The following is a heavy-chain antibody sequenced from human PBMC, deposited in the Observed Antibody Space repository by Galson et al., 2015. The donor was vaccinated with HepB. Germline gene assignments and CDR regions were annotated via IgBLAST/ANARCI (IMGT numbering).Heavy chain of an antibody. D-gene: IGHD2-15*01. CDR2: ISAYNRNT. J-gene: IGHJ5*02. CDR3: ARGALVVVVDATQNNWFDP. V-gene: IGHV1-18*01. CDR1: GYTFSTYS. Sequence: SVKVSCKASGYTFSTYSITWVRQAPGQGLEWVGWISAYNRNTNYAQKLKGRVTLTTDTSTNTAYMELRSLRSDDTAVYYCARGALVVVVDATQNNWFDPWGQGTLVTVSS.